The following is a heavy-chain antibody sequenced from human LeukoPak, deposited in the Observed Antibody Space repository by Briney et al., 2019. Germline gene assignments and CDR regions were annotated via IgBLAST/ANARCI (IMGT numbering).Heavy chain of an antibody. CDR1: GYSFTTYW. D-gene: IGHD3-22*01. Sequence: GESLKISCKGSGYSFTTYWIAWVRQMPGKGLEWMGIIYPGDSDTRYSPSFQGQVTISADKSISTAYLQWSSLKATDTAMYYCASTYYYDSSGYYYGGFDYWGQGTLVTVSS. CDR2: IYPGDSDT. J-gene: IGHJ4*02. CDR3: ASTYYYDSSGYYYGGFDY. V-gene: IGHV5-51*01.